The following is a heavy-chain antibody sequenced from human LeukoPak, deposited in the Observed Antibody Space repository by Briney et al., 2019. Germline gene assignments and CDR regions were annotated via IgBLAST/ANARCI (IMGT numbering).Heavy chain of an antibody. J-gene: IGHJ6*02. CDR2: ISYDGSNK. CDR3: ASKYYDILTGSAPSYYYYGMDV. Sequence: GGSLRLSCAASGFTFSNYWMTWVRQAPGKGLEWVAVISYDGSNKYYADSVKGRFTISRDNSKNTLYLQMNSLRAEDTAVYYCASKYYDILTGSAPSYYYYGMDVWGQGTTVTVSS. CDR1: GFTFSNYW. D-gene: IGHD3-9*01. V-gene: IGHV3-30*03.